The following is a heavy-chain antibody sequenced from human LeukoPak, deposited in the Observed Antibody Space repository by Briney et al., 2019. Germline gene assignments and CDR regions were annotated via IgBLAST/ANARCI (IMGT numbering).Heavy chain of an antibody. D-gene: IGHD3-10*01. J-gene: IGHJ3*02. V-gene: IGHV3-9*01. CDR2: VGWNGANV. CDR3: AKDLGFGEFPDAFDI. CDR1: GFTFDDFA. Sequence: PGGSLRLSCAASGFTFDDFAMHWVRQAPGKGLEWVSGVGWNGANVAYADSVSGRFTISRDNAKNTLYLQMDSLTAEDTAFYYCAKDLGFGEFPDAFDIWGQGTMVTVSS.